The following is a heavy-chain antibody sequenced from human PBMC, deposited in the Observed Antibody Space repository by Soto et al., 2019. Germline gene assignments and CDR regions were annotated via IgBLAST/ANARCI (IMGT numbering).Heavy chain of an antibody. V-gene: IGHV1-69*12. CDR2: IIPIFGTA. J-gene: IGHJ6*02. D-gene: IGHD1-26*01. Sequence: QVQLVQSGAEVKKPGSSVKVSCKASGGTFSSYAISWVRQAPGQGLEWMGGIIPIFGTADYAQKFQGRVTITADESTSTAYMERSSLRSEDTAVYYCASHSGSSPEGQYYYVMDVWGQGTTVTVSS. CDR1: GGTFSSYA. CDR3: ASHSGSSPEGQYYYVMDV.